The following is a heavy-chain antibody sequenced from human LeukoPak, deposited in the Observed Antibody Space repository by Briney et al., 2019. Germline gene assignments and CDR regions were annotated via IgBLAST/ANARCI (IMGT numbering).Heavy chain of an antibody. CDR2: ISAYNGNT. CDR1: GYTFTSYG. Sequence: GASVKVSCKASGYTFTSYGISWVRQAPGQGLEWMGWISAYNGNTNYAQKLQGRVTMTTDTSTSTAYMELSSLRSEDTAVYYCARRRLSSGYYYFDYWGQGTLVTVSS. J-gene: IGHJ4*02. D-gene: IGHD3-22*01. CDR3: ARRRLSSGYYYFDY. V-gene: IGHV1-18*01.